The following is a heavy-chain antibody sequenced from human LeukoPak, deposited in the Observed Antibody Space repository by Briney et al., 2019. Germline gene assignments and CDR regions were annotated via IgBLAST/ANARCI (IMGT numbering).Heavy chain of an antibody. CDR3: ARDAQLWSYFDY. CDR1: GFTLSNFW. D-gene: IGHD5-18*01. V-gene: IGHV3-7*01. CDR2: MNQDGSEK. Sequence: PGGSLRLSCAASGFTLSNFWMNWVRQAPGKGLEWVADMNQDGSEKYYVDSVKGRFTISRDNAKGSLYLQMNSLRVEDTAVYYCARDAQLWSYFDYWGQGILVTVSS. J-gene: IGHJ4*02.